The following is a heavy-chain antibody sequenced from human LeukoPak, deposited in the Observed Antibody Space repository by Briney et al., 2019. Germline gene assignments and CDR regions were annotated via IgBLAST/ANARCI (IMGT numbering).Heavy chain of an antibody. V-gene: IGHV3-7*01. CDR3: VRMERDLVDY. CDR1: GFTFTNSW. D-gene: IGHD1-1*01. J-gene: IGHJ4*02. CDR2: ISPDGGEI. Sequence: PGGSLRLSCAASGFTFTNSWMTWVRQAPGKGLEWVASISPDGGEIHYVDSVKGRFTISRDNAKNSLFLQMNSLRVEDTAVYYCVRMERDLVDYWGQGTLVTVSS.